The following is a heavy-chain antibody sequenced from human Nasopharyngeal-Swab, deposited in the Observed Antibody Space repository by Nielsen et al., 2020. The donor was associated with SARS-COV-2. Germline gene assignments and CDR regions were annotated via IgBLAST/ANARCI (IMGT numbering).Heavy chain of an antibody. Sequence: VRQAPGKGLEWVSVIYSGGSSTYYADPVKGRFTISRDNSKNTLYLQMNSLRAEDTAVYYCAKDYYDSSGYRAFYGMDVWGQGTTVTVSS. D-gene: IGHD3-22*01. J-gene: IGHJ6*02. CDR2: IYSGGSST. V-gene: IGHV3-23*03. CDR3: AKDYYDSSGYRAFYGMDV.